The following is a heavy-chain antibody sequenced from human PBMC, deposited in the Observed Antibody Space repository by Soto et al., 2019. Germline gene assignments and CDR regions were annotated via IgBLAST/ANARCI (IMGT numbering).Heavy chain of an antibody. V-gene: IGHV3-49*04. D-gene: IGHD2-2*01. Sequence: LRLSCTASGFTFGDYAMSWVRQAPGKGLEWVGFIRSKAYGGTTEYAASVKGRFTISRDDSKSIAYLQMNSLKTEDTAVYYCTRPYCSSTSCYSYYYYGMDVWGQGTTVTAP. CDR2: IRSKAYGGTT. CDR3: TRPYCSSTSCYSYYYYGMDV. CDR1: GFTFGDYA. J-gene: IGHJ6*02.